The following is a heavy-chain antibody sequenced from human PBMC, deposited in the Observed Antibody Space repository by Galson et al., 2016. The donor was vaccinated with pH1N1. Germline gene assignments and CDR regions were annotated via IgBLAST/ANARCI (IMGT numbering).Heavy chain of an antibody. CDR2: INTGSGYT. D-gene: IGHD3-16*01. Sequence: SVKVSCKASGYTFTSYAIHWVRQAPGQRLEWMGWINTGSGYTKYSQKFHDRITITKDTSASTVYLELSSLRSEDTAVYYCGRDGLTMITFGVPGNYFDYWGQGTLLTVSS. V-gene: IGHV1-3*04. CDR1: GYTFTSYA. J-gene: IGHJ4*02. CDR3: GRDGLTMITFGVPGNYFDY.